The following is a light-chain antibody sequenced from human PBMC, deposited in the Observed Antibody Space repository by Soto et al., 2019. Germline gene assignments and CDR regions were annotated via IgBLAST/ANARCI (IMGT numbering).Light chain of an antibody. Sequence: QSALTQPPSASGSPGQSVTISCSGTSSDIGGYKYVSWYQQHPGKAPKVMIYDVSKRPSGVPDRFSGSKSGNTASLTVSGLKAKNEAAYYCSSYAGSNTFVFGPGTKLTVL. CDR1: SSDIGGYKY. CDR2: DVS. J-gene: IGLJ1*01. CDR3: SSYAGSNTFV. V-gene: IGLV2-8*01.